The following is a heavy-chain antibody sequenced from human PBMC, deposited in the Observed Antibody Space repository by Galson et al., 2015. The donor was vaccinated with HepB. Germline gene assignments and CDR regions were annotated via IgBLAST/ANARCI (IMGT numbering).Heavy chain of an antibody. CDR3: ARVPLRGSSSWYGPADY. CDR2: INPNSGGT. D-gene: IGHD6-13*01. J-gene: IGHJ4*02. CDR1: GYTFTGYY. Sequence: SVKVSCKASGYTFTGYYMHWVRQAPGQGLEWMGWINPNSGGTNYAQKFQGRVTMTRDTSISTAYMELSRLRSDDTAVYYCARVPLRGSSSWYGPADYWGQGTLVTVSS. V-gene: IGHV1-2*02.